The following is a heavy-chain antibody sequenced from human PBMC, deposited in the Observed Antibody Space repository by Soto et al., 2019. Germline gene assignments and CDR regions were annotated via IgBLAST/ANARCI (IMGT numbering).Heavy chain of an antibody. J-gene: IGHJ6*02. V-gene: IGHV5-10-1*01. D-gene: IGHD6-6*01. CDR2: IDPSDSYT. CDR1: GYSFTSYW. CDR3: ARRLYSSSPYYYYGMDV. Sequence: GESLKISCKGSGYSFTSYWISWVRQMPGKGLEWMGRIDPSDSYTNYSPSFQGHVTISADKSISTAYLQWSSLKASDTAMYYCARRLYSSSPYYYYGMDVWGQGTTVTVS.